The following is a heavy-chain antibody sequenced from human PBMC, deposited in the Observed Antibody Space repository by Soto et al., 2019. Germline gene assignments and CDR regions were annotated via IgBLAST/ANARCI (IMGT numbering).Heavy chain of an antibody. CDR2: IYYSGST. Sequence: SETLSLTCTVSGGSIRSGSHYWSWIRQHPGKGLEWIGYIYYSGSTYYNPSLKSRITISISTSKNQFSLELTSVTAADTAVYYCAREGGDGIDYWGQGTPVTVSS. V-gene: IGHV4-31*03. CDR1: GGSIRSGSHY. CDR3: AREGGDGIDY. D-gene: IGHD3-16*01. J-gene: IGHJ4*02.